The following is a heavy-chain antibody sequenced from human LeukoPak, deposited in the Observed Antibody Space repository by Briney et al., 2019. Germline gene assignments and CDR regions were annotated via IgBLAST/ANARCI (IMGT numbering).Heavy chain of an antibody. J-gene: IGHJ4*02. CDR1: GFTFSSYG. Sequence: PGGSLRLSCAASGFTFSSYGMSWVRQAPGKGLEWVSAITGSSGDTNDADSVKGRFTIYRDNSKNTLYLQMNSLSAEDTAVYYCAKILDYGASWYFDYWGQGTLVTVSS. CDR3: AKILDYGASWYFDY. D-gene: IGHD4-17*01. V-gene: IGHV3-23*01. CDR2: ITGSSGDT.